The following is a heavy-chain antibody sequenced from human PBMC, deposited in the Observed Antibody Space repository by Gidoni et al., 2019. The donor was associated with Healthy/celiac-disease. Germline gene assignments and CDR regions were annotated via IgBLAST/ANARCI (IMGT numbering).Heavy chain of an antibody. J-gene: IGHJ5*02. D-gene: IGHD4-17*01. CDR3: ARDVDYYGAGSPRNNWFDP. CDR2: IIPILGIA. CDR1: GGTFSRYT. Sequence: QVQLVQSGAEVKKPGSSVKVSCKASGGTFSRYTISWVRQAPGQGLEWMGGIIPILGIANSAQKFQRRVTITADHSTSTAYMELRSLRSEDTAVYYCARDVDYYGAGSPRNNWFDPWGQGTLVTVSS. V-gene: IGHV1-69*08.